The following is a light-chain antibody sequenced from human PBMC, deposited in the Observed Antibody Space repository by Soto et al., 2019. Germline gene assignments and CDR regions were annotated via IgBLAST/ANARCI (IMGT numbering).Light chain of an antibody. V-gene: IGLV2-8*01. CDR2: EVS. CDR1: SRDVGYYDY. Sequence: QSVLTQPPSASGSPGQSVTISCTGTSRDVGYYDYVSWYQQRPGKAPKLIIFEVSKRPSGVPDRFSGSRSGNTASLTVSGLQAEDEANYFCGSYAGNNNHFLFGTGTKVTVL. CDR3: GSYAGNNNHFL. J-gene: IGLJ1*01.